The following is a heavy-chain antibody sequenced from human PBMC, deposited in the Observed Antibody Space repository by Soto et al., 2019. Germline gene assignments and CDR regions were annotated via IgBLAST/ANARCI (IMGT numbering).Heavy chain of an antibody. CDR1: EFSFNGYG. J-gene: IGHJ4*02. CDR2: ISGRGSTM. Sequence: EVQLVESGGGLVQPGGSLRLSCAASEFSFNGYGMNWVRQAPGKGLEWISYISGRGSTMSYADSVKGRFTISRDNAKDLLFLQMRSLTAEDTAVYYCAQGWSGDLFPGYWGQGTLVTVSS. D-gene: IGHD3-10*01. V-gene: IGHV3-48*01. CDR3: AQGWSGDLFPGY.